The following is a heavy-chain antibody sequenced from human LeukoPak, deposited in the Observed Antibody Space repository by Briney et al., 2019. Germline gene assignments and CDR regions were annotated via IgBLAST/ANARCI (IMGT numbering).Heavy chain of an antibody. Sequence: GESLKISCKGSGYSFTSYWIGWVRQMPGKGLEWMGIIYPGDSDTRYSPSFQGQVTISADKSISTAYLQWSSLKASDTAMYYCARTDSSSWYEYYFDYWGQGTLITVSS. CDR3: ARTDSSSWYEYYFDY. V-gene: IGHV5-51*01. CDR2: IYPGDSDT. CDR1: GYSFTSYW. D-gene: IGHD6-13*01. J-gene: IGHJ4*02.